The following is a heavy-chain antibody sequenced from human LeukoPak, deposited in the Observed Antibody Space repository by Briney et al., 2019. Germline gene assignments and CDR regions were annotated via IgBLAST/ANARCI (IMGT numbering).Heavy chain of an antibody. J-gene: IGHJ4*02. CDR3: ARGPIIAGGSLYHY. CDR1: ASSLGGGRFY. CDR2: VYFSGST. V-gene: IGHV4-61*02. Sequence: PSDTLSLTCTVSASSLGGGRFYWSWIRQSAGKGLERIGRVYFSGSTNYNPSLKSRATISVDMARNQFSLKLTSVTAADTAVYYCARGPIIAGGSLYHYWGQGTLNPVSP. D-gene: IGHD1-26*01.